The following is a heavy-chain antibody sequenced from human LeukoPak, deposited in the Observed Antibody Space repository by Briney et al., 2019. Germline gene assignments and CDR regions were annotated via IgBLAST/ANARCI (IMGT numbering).Heavy chain of an antibody. V-gene: IGHV4-34*01. D-gene: IGHD6-6*01. J-gene: IGHJ5*02. Sequence: SETLSLTCAVYGGSFSGYYWSWIRQPPGKGLEWIGEINHSGSTNYNPSLKSRVTISVDTSKNQFSLKLSSVTAADTAVYYCARARSSSEYNWFDPWGQGTLVTVSS. CDR3: ARARSSSEYNWFDP. CDR2: INHSGST. CDR1: GGSFSGYY.